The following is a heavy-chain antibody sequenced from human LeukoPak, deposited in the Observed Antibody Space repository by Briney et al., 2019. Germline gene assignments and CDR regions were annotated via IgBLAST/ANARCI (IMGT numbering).Heavy chain of an antibody. J-gene: IGHJ4*02. CDR1: EFTFSDYY. CDR2: ISSSGSTK. CDR3: ARDGVLRHFDWLYYFDY. V-gene: IGHV3-11*01. D-gene: IGHD3-9*01. Sequence: GGSLRLSCAACEFTFSDYYMFWIRQAPGKGLEWVSYISSSGSTKYYADSVKGRFTISRDNAKNSLYLQMNSLRAEDTAVYYCARDGVLRHFDWLYYFDYWGQGTLVTVSS.